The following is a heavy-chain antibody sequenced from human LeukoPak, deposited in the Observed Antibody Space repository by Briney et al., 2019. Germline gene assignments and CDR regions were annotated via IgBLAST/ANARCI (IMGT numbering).Heavy chain of an antibody. J-gene: IGHJ6*03. V-gene: IGHV4-39*07. D-gene: IGHD3-10*01. CDR1: GASISSNTFY. CDR2: YSFGGSS. CDR3: ARTTEEYYGSGKFRKYYSYYYYMDV. Sequence: SETLSLTCTVSGASISSNTFYWGWIRQPPGKGLEWVGIYSFGGSSFYNPSLKNRVTISIDTSKNQFSLHLTSVTAADTAVYYCARTTEEYYGSGKFRKYYSYYYYMDVWGKGTTVTVSS.